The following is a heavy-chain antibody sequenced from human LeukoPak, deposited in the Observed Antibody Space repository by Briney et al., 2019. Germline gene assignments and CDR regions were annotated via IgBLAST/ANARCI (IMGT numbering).Heavy chain of an antibody. J-gene: IGHJ4*02. CDR2: IKGDESYT. V-gene: IGHV3-74*01. D-gene: IGHD4-17*01. Sequence: GGSLRLSCAASGFTYSRYWMHWVRQVPGKGLVWVARIKGDESYTFYADSVKGRFTISRDNAKNTLYLQMNSLRAEDTAVYYCVSTATFDYWGQGSLVTVSS. CDR1: GFTYSRYW. CDR3: VSTATFDY.